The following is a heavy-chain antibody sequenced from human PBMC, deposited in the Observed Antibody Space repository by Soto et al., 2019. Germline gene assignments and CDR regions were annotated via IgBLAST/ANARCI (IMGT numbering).Heavy chain of an antibody. CDR1: GDSISIGFYY. D-gene: IGHD2-2*01. CDR3: ARGGHVGSATSCCHNF. V-gene: IGHV4-30-4*01. Sequence: PSETLSLTCTVSGDSISIGFYYWTCIRQTPGKGLEWIGYTFHSGATYFNSSLEGRVSISVDTSKNQFFLKLTSVTAADTAVYYCARGGHVGSATSCCHNFWGQGTLVTVSS. CDR2: TFHSGAT. J-gene: IGHJ4*02.